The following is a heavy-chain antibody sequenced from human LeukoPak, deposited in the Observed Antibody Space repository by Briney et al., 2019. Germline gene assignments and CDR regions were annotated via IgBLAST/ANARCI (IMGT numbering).Heavy chain of an antibody. D-gene: IGHD3-16*02. V-gene: IGHV3-21*01. Sequence: PGGSLRLSCAASGFTFSSYSMNWVRQAPGKGLEWVSSISSSSSYIYYADSVKGRFTISRDNAKNSLYLQMNSLRAEDTAVYYCARVFQGVGITFGGVIANDAFDIWGQGTMVTVSS. CDR2: ISSSSSYI. CDR1: GFTFSSYS. CDR3: ARVFQGVGITFGGVIANDAFDI. J-gene: IGHJ3*02.